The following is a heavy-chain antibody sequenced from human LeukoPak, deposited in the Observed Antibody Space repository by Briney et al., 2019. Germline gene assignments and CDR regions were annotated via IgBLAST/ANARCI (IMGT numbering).Heavy chain of an antibody. J-gene: IGHJ5*02. Sequence: SETLSLTCTVSGYSISSGYYWGWIRQPPGKGLEWIGSIYHSGSTYYNPSLKSRVTISVDTSKNQFSLKLSSVTAADTAVYYCARDCRIAAAENWFDPWGQGTLVTVSS. CDR2: IYHSGST. CDR1: GYSISSGYY. D-gene: IGHD6-13*01. V-gene: IGHV4-38-2*02. CDR3: ARDCRIAAAENWFDP.